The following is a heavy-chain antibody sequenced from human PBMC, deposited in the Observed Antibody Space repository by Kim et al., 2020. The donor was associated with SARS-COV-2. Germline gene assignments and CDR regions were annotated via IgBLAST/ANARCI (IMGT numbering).Heavy chain of an antibody. V-gene: IGHV5-51*01. CDR2: IYPGDSDT. J-gene: IGHJ3*02. CDR1: GYSFTSYW. D-gene: IGHD6-13*01. CDR3: ARRIAAAANFDAFDI. Sequence: GESLKISCKGSGYSFTSYWIGWVRQMPGKGLEWMGIIYPGDSDTRYSPSFQGQVTISADKSISTAYLQWSSLKASDTAMYYCARRIAAAANFDAFDIWGQGTMVTVSS.